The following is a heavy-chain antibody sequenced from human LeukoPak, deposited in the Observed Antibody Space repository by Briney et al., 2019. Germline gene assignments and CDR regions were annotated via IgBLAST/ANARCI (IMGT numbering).Heavy chain of an antibody. CDR2: IHYSGST. CDR1: GGSISSYY. D-gene: IGHD3-22*01. CDR3: VWQAYYDSRCPPV. V-gene: IGHV4-59*08. J-gene: IGHJ4*02. Sequence: SETLSLTCTVSGGSISSYYWSWIRQPPGKGLEWIGYIHYSGSTNYSPSLKSGGTISVDTSKKQLCLKLISVTTADTAVYYCVWQAYYDSRCPPVWGQGTLVTVSS.